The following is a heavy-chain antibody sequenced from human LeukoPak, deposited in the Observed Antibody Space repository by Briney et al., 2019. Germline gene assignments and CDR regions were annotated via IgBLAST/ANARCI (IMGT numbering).Heavy chain of an antibody. CDR1: GGSISSGSYY. J-gene: IGHJ4*02. CDR2: IYTSGST. D-gene: IGHD6-19*01. CDR3: ARDGRAGSLFAY. Sequence: SETLSLTCTVSGGSISSGSYYWSWIRQPAGKGLEWIGRIYTSGSTNYNPSLKSRVTISVDTSKNQFSLKLSSVTAADTAIYYCARDGRAGSLFAYWGQGTLVTVSS. V-gene: IGHV4-61*02.